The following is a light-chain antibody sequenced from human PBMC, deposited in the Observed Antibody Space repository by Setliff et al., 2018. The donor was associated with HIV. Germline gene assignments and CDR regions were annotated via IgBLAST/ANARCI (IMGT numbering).Light chain of an antibody. J-gene: IGLJ1*01. Sequence: LTQPASVSGPPGQSITISCTGTSSDVGGYSYVSWYQQHPGRAPKLIIYEVRNRPSGVSNRFSGSKSGNTASLTISGLQAEDEADYYCSSYAISNTLPFGTGTKVTVL. CDR1: SSDVGGYSY. V-gene: IGLV2-14*01. CDR3: SSYAISNTLP. CDR2: EVR.